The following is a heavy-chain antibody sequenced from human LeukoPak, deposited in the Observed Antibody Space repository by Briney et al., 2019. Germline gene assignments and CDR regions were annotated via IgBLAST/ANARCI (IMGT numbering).Heavy chain of an antibody. D-gene: IGHD2-15*01. V-gene: IGHV4-39*01. J-gene: IGHJ6*03. CDR3: AGFYCTGGSGYQYYYYYYMDV. CDR2: IYYSGST. CDR1: GASISSISYY. Sequence: SETLSLTCSVSGASISSISYYWGWIRQPPGKGLEWIGRIYYSGSTYYNPSLKSRVTISVDTSKNQFCLKVSSVTAADTAVYYCAGFYCTGGSGYQYYYYYYMDVWGKGTTVTISS.